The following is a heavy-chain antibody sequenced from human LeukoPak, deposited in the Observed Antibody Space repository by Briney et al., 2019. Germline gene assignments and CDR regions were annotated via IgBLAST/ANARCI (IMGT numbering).Heavy chain of an antibody. CDR2: INHSGST. V-gene: IGHV4-34*01. CDR1: GGSVSGYY. CDR3: ARGRWLRSSFDY. Sequence: SETLSLTCAVYGGSVSGYYCSWIRQPPGKGLEWIGEINHSGSTNYNPSLKSRVTISVDTSKNQFSLKLSSATAADTAVYYCARGRWLRSSFDYWGQGTLVTVSS. J-gene: IGHJ4*02. D-gene: IGHD5-12*01.